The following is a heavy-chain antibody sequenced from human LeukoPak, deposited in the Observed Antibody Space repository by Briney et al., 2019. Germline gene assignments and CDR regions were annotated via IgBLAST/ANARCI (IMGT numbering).Heavy chain of an antibody. V-gene: IGHV1-2*02. J-gene: IGHJ5*02. CDR1: GYTFTGYY. Sequence: ASVKVSCKASGYTFTGYYMHWVRQAPGQGLEWMGWINPNSGGTNYAQKFQGRVTMTTDTSTSTAYMELRSLRSDDTAVYYCARDRFQGDWFDPWGQGTLVTVSS. CDR2: INPNSGGT. CDR3: ARDRFQGDWFDP.